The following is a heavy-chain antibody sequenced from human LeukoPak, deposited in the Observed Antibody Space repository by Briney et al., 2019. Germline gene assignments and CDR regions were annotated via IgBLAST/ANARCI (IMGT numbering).Heavy chain of an antibody. Sequence: PGGSLSLSCAASGFTFSSYAMHWVRQAPGKGLEWVAVISYDGSNKYYADSVKGRFTISRDNSKNTLYLQMNSLRAEDTAVYYCARDPVGALGYYFDYWGQGTLVTVSS. CDR2: ISYDGSNK. CDR3: ARDPVGALGYYFDY. CDR1: GFTFSSYA. J-gene: IGHJ4*02. V-gene: IGHV3-30*01. D-gene: IGHD1-26*01.